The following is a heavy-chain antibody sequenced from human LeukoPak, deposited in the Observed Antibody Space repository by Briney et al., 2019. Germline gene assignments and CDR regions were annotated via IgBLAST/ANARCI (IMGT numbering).Heavy chain of an antibody. CDR3: ASGFLDDLWSGHF. J-gene: IGHJ4*02. CDR1: GFSFSTHW. Sequence: PGGSLRLSCAASGFSFSTHWMSWVRLAPGKGPEWVANIKYDGSEKYYVDSVKGRFTISRDNAKTSLYLHMNSLRAEDTAVYYCASGFLDDLWSGHFWGQGTLVTVSS. V-gene: IGHV3-7*01. CDR2: IKYDGSEK. D-gene: IGHD3-3*01.